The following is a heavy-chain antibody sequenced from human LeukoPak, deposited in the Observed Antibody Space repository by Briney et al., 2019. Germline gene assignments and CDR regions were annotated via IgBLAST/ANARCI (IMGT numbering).Heavy chain of an antibody. CDR2: ITSSSGYI. V-gene: IGHV3-21*01. CDR3: TRSDDNRDYLVDY. D-gene: IGHD4-17*01. Sequence: GGSLRLSCAASGFTFSTYAMNWVRQAPGKGLEWVSHITSSSGYIYYADSMKGRFTTSRDNAKNSLYLQMTSLRDEDTAVYYCTRSDDNRDYLVDYWGQGTLVPVSS. J-gene: IGHJ4*02. CDR1: GFTFSTYA.